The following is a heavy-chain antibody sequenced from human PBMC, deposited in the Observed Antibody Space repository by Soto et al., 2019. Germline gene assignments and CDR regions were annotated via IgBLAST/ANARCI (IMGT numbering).Heavy chain of an antibody. CDR3: ARDKGPPQIGGNYYYILDV. J-gene: IGHJ6*02. V-gene: IGHV1-69*05. Sequence: QVQLEQSGAEVKKPGSSVKVSCKASGGTFSNSAISWVRQAPGQGLEWMGGIMPIFRTPDYAQKFQGRVTVTPEESTSTAYMELGGLTSDDTAVYYCARDKGPPQIGGNYYYILDVWGQGTTVTVSS. CDR1: GGTFSNSA. CDR2: IMPIFRTP.